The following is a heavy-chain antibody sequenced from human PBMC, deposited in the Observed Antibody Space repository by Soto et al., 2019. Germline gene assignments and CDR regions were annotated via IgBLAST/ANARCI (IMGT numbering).Heavy chain of an antibody. CDR1: GDSLSSGGYY. D-gene: IGHD2-8*01. CDR3: AKTKTPHVRNGMDV. J-gene: IGHJ6*02. Sequence: QVRLQESGPGLVRPSQTLSLTCTVSGDSLSSGGYYCSWIRQLPGKGLEWIGFIYYSGSTFYNPSLRSRVTMSADASTNQISLKLSSVTAADTAVYYCAKTKTPHVRNGMDVWGQGTTVTVSS. V-gene: IGHV4-31*04. CDR2: IYYSGST.